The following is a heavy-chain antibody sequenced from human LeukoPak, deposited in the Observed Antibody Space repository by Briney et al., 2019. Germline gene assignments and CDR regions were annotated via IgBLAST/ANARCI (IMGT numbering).Heavy chain of an antibody. D-gene: IGHD1-26*01. CDR1: GFTLSSYW. Sequence: GGSLRLSCAASGFTLSSYWMSWVPQAPGKGLEWVANIKQGGSEKYYVDSVKGRFTISRDNAKNSLYLEMNSLRAEDTAVYYCARVSSSMGGATDYWGQGTLVTVSS. CDR3: ARVSSSMGGATDY. J-gene: IGHJ4*02. V-gene: IGHV3-7*01. CDR2: IKQGGSEK.